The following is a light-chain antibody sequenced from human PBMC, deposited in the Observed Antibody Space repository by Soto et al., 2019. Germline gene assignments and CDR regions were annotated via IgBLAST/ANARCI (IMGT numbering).Light chain of an antibody. V-gene: IGKV1-12*01. J-gene: IGKJ1*01. CDR2: AAS. CDR1: QVISSW. Sequence: DLQMTQSPSSVSASVGDRVTITCRASQVISSWLAWYQQKPGKAPKLRIYAASILQSGVPSRFSGSGSGTDFTLTISSLQPEDFATYYGQQANSFPWTFGQGTKVEIK. CDR3: QQANSFPWT.